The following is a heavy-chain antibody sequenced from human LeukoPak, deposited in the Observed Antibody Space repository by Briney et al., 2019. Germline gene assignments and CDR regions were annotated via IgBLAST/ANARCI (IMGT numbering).Heavy chain of an antibody. CDR3: ARDRHPDYYDSSGYYTGFDP. D-gene: IGHD3-22*01. CDR1: GGSISSGGYY. J-gene: IGHJ5*02. Sequence: SETLSLTCTVSGGSISSGGYYWSWIRQHPGKGLEWIGYIYYSGSTYYNPSLKSRVTISADTSKNQFSLKLSSVTAADTAVYYCARDRHPDYYDSSGYYTGFDPWGQGTLVTVSS. CDR2: IYYSGST. V-gene: IGHV4-31*03.